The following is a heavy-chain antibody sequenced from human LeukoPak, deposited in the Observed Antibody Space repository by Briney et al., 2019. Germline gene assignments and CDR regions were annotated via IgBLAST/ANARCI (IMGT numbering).Heavy chain of an antibody. J-gene: IGHJ4*02. Sequence: SETLSLTCTVSGGSISSSSYYWGWIRQPPGKGLEWIGSIYYSGSTYYNPSLKSRVTISVDTSKNQFSLKLSSVTAADTAVYYCARTISSGWYTFDYWGQGTLVTVSS. CDR1: GGSISSSSYY. V-gene: IGHV4-39*07. CDR3: ARTISSGWYTFDY. D-gene: IGHD6-19*01. CDR2: IYYSGST.